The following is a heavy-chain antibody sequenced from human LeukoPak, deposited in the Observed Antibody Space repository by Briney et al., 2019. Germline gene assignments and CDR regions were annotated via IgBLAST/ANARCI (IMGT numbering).Heavy chain of an antibody. V-gene: IGHV4-39*01. CDR2: IYYSGST. J-gene: IGHJ4*02. D-gene: IGHD5-18*01. CDR1: GGSISSSSYY. CDR3: ARGPRGYSYGYGRRSSYFDY. Sequence: PSETLSLTCTVSGGSISSSSYYWGWIRQPPGKGLEWIGSIYYSGSTYYNPSLKSRVTISVDTSKNQFSLKLSSVTAADTAVYYCARGPRGYSYGYGRRSSYFDYWGQGTLVTVSS.